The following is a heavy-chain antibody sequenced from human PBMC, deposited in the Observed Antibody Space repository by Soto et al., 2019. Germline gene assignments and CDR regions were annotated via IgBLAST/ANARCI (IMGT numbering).Heavy chain of an antibody. CDR1: GGSFSGYY. D-gene: IGHD3-22*01. CDR2: INHSGST. CDR3: ARSVVITSFDY. J-gene: IGHJ4*02. Sequence: PSETLSLTCAVYGGSFSGYYWSWIRQPPGKGLEWIGEINHSGSTNYNPSLKSRVTISVDTSKNQFSLKLSSVTAADTAVYYCARSVVITSFDYWGQGTLVTVSS. V-gene: IGHV4-34*01.